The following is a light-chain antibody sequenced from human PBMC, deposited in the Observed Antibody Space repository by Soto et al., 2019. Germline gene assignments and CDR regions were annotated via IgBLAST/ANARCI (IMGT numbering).Light chain of an antibody. CDR3: CSFADSSTFYV. CDR1: SSDVGSSNL. V-gene: IGLV2-23*01. Sequence: QSVLTQPASVSGSPGQSITISCTGTSSDVGSSNLVSRYQQHPGKAPKLIIYEGSRRPSGVSGRFSGSKSGNTASLTISGLQAEDEADYYCCSFADSSTFYVFGTGTKVTVL. J-gene: IGLJ1*01. CDR2: EGS.